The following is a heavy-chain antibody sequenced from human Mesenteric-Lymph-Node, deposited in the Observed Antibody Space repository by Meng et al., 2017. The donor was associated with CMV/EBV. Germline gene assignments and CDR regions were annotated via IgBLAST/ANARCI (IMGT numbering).Heavy chain of an antibody. Sequence: LSCAASGFTFSNTWMTWVRRAPGKGLEWVSHIKSKATGEATDYAAPVKGRFTISRDDSRNTVYLQMNSLQTEDTAVYYCTTRLATPNWGQGALVTVSS. D-gene: IGHD3-3*02. CDR2: IKSKATGEAT. CDR3: TTRLATPN. CDR1: GFTFSNTW. J-gene: IGHJ4*02. V-gene: IGHV3-15*01.